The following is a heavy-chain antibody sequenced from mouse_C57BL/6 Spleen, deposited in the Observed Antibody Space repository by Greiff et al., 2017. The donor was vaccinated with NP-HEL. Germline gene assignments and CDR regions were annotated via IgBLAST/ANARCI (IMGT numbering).Heavy chain of an antibody. D-gene: IGHD1-1*01. J-gene: IGHJ4*01. CDR3: ARGDYYGNYAMDY. V-gene: IGHV1-22*01. Sequence: VQLQQSGPELVKPGASVKMSCKASGYTFTDYNMHWVKQSHGKSLEWIGYINPNNGGTSYNQKFKGKATLTVNKSSSTAYMELRSLTSEDSAVYYCARGDYYGNYAMDYWGQGTSVTVSS. CDR1: GYTFTDYN. CDR2: INPNNGGT.